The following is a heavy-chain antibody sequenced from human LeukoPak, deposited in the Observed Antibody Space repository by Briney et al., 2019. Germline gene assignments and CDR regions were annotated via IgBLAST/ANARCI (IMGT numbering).Heavy chain of an antibody. Sequence: GGSLLLSCAASGFTFSSYGMHWVRQAPDKGLEWVAFIRYEGSSKYYADSVKGRFTISRDNSKNTLYLQMDSLRPEDTAVYYCAKDLLRDRWFGESWGQGTLVTVSS. CDR2: IRYEGSSK. CDR1: GFTFSSYG. CDR3: AKDLLRDRWFGES. D-gene: IGHD3-10*01. V-gene: IGHV3-30*02. J-gene: IGHJ5*02.